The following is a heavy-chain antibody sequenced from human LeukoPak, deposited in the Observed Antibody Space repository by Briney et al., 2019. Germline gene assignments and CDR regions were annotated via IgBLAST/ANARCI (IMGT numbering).Heavy chain of an antibody. D-gene: IGHD3-22*01. CDR2: IYSGGST. J-gene: IGHJ4*02. CDR1: GSTVSSNY. CDR3: ARDYYYCDSSGYLIRNYFDY. V-gene: IGHV3-66*01. Sequence: GGSLRLSCAASGSTVSSNYTSWVRQAPGKGLEWVSVIYSGGSTYYADSVKGRFTISRDNSKNTLYLQMNSLRAEDTAVYYCARDYYYCDSSGYLIRNYFDYWGQGTLVTVSS.